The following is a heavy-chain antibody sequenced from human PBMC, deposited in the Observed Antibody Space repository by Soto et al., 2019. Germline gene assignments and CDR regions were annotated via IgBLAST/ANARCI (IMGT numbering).Heavy chain of an antibody. CDR2: IDPEDGET. Sequence: GSSGKVSWEDSCYTLTNTGISSGGQAPGQGLEWMGCIDPEDGETIYAQKFQGRVTMTEDTSTDTAYMELSSLRSEDTAVYYCATERDSSGYYPNWFDSCGQGTVVTGSS. D-gene: IGHD3-22*01. CDR3: ATERDSSGYYPNWFDS. CDR1: CYTLTNTG. J-gene: IGHJ5*01. V-gene: IGHV1-24*01.